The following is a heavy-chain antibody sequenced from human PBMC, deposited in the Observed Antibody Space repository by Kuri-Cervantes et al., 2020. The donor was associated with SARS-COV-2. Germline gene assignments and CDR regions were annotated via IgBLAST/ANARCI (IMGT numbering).Heavy chain of an antibody. V-gene: IGHV4-34*01. D-gene: IGHD1-26*01. CDR3: AGVNPGSYLPFDY. CDR2: INHSGST. Sequence: SETLSLTCAVYGGSFSGYYWSWIRQPPGKGLEWIGEINHSGSTNYNPSLKSRVTISVDTSKNQFSLKLSSVTAADTAVYYCAGVNPGSYLPFDYWGQGTLVTVSS. J-gene: IGHJ4*02. CDR1: GGSFSGYY.